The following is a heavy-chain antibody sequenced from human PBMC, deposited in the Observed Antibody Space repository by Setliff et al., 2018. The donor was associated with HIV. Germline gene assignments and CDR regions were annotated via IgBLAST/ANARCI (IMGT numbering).Heavy chain of an antibody. CDR2: IKQDGSEK. V-gene: IGHV3-7*03. CDR3: ARGPGYLTDF. D-gene: IGHD2-15*01. J-gene: IGHJ4*02. Sequence: GGSLRLSCVASGFTFSDYRMTWFRQASGKGLQWVANIKQDGSEKKYVDSVQGRFTISRDNAKNSLYLQMNSLRADDTAVYYCARGPGYLTDFWGPGILVTVSS. CDR1: GFTFSDYR.